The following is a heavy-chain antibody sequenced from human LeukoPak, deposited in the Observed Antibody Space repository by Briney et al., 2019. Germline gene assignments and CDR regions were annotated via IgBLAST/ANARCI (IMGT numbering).Heavy chain of an antibody. CDR1: GGTFSSYA. V-gene: IGHV1-46*01. CDR2: INPSGGST. J-gene: IGHJ5*02. D-gene: IGHD6-19*01. CDR3: ARVSGSGWYSVYFDP. Sequence: GASAKVSCKASGGTFSSYAISWVRQAPGQGLEWMGIINPSGGSTSYAQKFQGRVTMTRDTSTSTVYMELSSLRSEDTAVYYCARVSGSGWYSVYFDPWGQGTLVTVSS.